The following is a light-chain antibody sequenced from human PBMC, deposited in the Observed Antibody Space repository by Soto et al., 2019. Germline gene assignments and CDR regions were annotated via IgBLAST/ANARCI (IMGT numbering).Light chain of an antibody. Sequence: DIQMTQSPSTLSASVGDRVTITCRASQSISNWLAWYQQKPGKDPKVLIYKASSLESGVPSRFSGSGSGTEFTLTSSSLQPDDFATYYCQQYNSHSGTFGQGTKVEIK. CDR2: KAS. CDR1: QSISNW. J-gene: IGKJ1*01. CDR3: QQYNSHSGT. V-gene: IGKV1-5*03.